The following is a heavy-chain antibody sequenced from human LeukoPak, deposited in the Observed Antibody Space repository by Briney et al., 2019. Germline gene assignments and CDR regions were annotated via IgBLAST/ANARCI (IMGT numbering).Heavy chain of an antibody. CDR3: AKDRDVLLWFGELIPNDY. J-gene: IGHJ4*02. CDR1: GFTFSSYG. D-gene: IGHD3-10*01. V-gene: IGHV3-23*01. Sequence: PGGSLRLSCAASGFTFSSYGMSWVRQAPGKGLEWVSAISGSGGSTYYADSVKGRFTISRDNSKNTLYLQMNSLRAEDTAVYYCAKDRDVLLWFGELIPNDYWGQGTLVTVSS. CDR2: ISGSGGST.